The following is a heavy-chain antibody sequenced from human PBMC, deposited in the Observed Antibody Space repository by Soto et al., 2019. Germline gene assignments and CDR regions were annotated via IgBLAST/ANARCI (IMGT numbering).Heavy chain of an antibody. CDR2: ISYDGSNK. Sequence: GGSLRLSCAASGFTFSSYGMHWVRQAPGKGLEWVAVISYDGSNKYYADSVKGRFTISRDNSKNTLYLQMNSLRAEDTAVYYCAKGAVRGVMGDSYYYYMDVWGKGTTVTVSS. D-gene: IGHD3-10*01. J-gene: IGHJ6*03. CDR3: AKGAVRGVMGDSYYYYMDV. V-gene: IGHV3-30*18. CDR1: GFTFSSYG.